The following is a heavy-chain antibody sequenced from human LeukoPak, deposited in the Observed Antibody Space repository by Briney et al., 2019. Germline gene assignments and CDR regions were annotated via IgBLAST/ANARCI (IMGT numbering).Heavy chain of an antibody. D-gene: IGHD4/OR15-4a*01. CDR1: GFNLNEYT. CDR2: IYGGGTP. J-gene: IGHJ4*02. CDR3: AKDMVQDGVWDIDY. V-gene: IGHV3-23*01. Sequence: GGSLRLSCVVSGFNLNEYTMNWVRVAPGKGLEWVSGIYGGGTPFYSDAVRGRFTISKDTSKSTLFLQMNSLRAEDTAIYYCAKDMVQDGVWDIDYWGQGTLVTVSS.